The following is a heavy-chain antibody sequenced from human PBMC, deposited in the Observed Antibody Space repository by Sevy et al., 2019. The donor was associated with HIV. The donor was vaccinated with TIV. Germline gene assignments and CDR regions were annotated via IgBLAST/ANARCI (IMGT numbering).Heavy chain of an antibody. J-gene: IGHJ3*02. V-gene: IGHV3-30*03. CDR3: AREGESSGHAGAFDT. D-gene: IGHD3-22*01. Sequence: GGSLRLSCAASTFTFNDYWMNWVRQAPGKGLEWVALASYDGSIQYGGPGNGRFGISRDDSKKMLYLQMSSLTTEDTGVYYCAREGESSGHAGAFDTWGQGTMVTVSS. CDR2: ASYDGSIQ. CDR1: TFTFNDYW.